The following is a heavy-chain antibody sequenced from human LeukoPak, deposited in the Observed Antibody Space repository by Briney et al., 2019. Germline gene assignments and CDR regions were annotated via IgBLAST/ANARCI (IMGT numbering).Heavy chain of an antibody. J-gene: IGHJ3*02. CDR1: GYTFTSYN. CDR3: ARGKNYYDSSGRDAFDI. V-gene: IGHV1-8*01. D-gene: IGHD3-22*01. CDR2: MNPNSGNT. Sequence: ASVKVSCKAPGYTFTSYNINWVRQATGQGLEWMGWMNPNSGNTGYAQKFQGRVTMTRNTSISTAYMELNSLRSEDTAVYYCARGKNYYDSSGRDAFDIWGQGTMVTVSS.